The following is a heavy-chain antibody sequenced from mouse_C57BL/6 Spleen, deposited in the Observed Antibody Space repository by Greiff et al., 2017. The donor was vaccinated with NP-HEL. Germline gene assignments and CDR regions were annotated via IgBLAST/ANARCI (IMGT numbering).Heavy chain of an antibody. V-gene: IGHV1-26*01. CDR2: INPNNGGT. J-gene: IGHJ1*03. D-gene: IGHD1-1*01. Sequence: VQLQQSGPELVKPGASVKISCKASGYTFTDYYMNWVKQSHGKSLEWIGDINPNNGGTSYNQKFKGKATLTVDKSSSTAYMELRSLTSEDSAVYYCARIGHYYGSSRDFDVWGTGTTVTVSS. CDR1: GYTFTDYY. CDR3: ARIGHYYGSSRDFDV.